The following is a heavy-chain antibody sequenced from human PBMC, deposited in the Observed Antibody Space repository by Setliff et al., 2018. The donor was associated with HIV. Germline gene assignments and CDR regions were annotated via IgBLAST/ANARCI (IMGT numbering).Heavy chain of an antibody. CDR2: IKSDGSYT. CDR3: ARDIGGYSSR. D-gene: IGHD6-19*01. Sequence: GGSLRLSCAASGFTFSSYWMHWVRQAPGKGLVWVSRIKSDGSYTSYADSAKGRFTISRDNAKNTLYLQMNSLRAEDTAVYYCARDIGGYSSRWGQGTLVTVSS. V-gene: IGHV3-74*01. J-gene: IGHJ4*02. CDR1: GFTFSSYW.